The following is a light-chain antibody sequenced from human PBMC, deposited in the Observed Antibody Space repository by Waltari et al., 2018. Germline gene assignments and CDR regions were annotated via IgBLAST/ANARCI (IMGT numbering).Light chain of an antibody. CDR2: GAS. Sequence: DIQMTQSPSSLSASVGDIVAITCRAMQDIGHYLIWYQHKPGKAPRSLISGASNLLSGVPSRFSGGGSGTDFTLTITALQPDDFATYYCQQYNNYPPTFGQGTRLEIK. J-gene: IGKJ5*01. V-gene: IGKV1-16*01. CDR1: QDIGHY. CDR3: QQYNNYPPT.